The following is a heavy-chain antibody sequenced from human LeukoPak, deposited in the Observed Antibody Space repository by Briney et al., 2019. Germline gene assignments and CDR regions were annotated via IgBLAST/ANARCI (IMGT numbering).Heavy chain of an antibody. J-gene: IGHJ4*02. CDR1: GFTFDDYA. CDR2: ISWNSGSI. V-gene: IGHV3-9*03. D-gene: IGHD5-12*01. Sequence: GGSLRLSCVASGFTFDDYAMHWVRQVPGKGLEWMSGISWNSGSIGYVDSVKGRFTISRDNAKNSLYLQMNSLRPEDMALYYCAKDISGSAQYIDYWGQGTLVTVSS. CDR3: AKDISGSAQYIDY.